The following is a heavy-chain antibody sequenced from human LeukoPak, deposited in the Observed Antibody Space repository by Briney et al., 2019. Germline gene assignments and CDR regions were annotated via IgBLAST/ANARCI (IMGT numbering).Heavy chain of an antibody. CDR3: ASLFGIAVAGRDNWFDP. V-gene: IGHV1-2*02. Sequence: ASVKVSCKASGYTFTNYYIHWVRQAPGQGLEWMGWINPNTGGTNYAQKFQGRVTMTRDTSISTAYMELSRLRSDDTAVYYCASLFGIAVAGRDNWFDPWGQGTLVTVSS. CDR1: GYTFTNYY. CDR2: INPNTGGT. D-gene: IGHD6-19*01. J-gene: IGHJ5*02.